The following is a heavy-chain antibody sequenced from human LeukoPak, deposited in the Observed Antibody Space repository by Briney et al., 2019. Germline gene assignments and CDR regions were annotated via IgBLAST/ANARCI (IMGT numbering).Heavy chain of an antibody. CDR2: IYGGGDT. V-gene: IGHV3-53*01. CDR1: GFTVPDNY. J-gene: IGHJ6*03. Sequence: PGGSLRLSCAASGFTVPDNYMNWVRQSSGKGLEWVSVIYGGGDTNYADSVKGRFTISRDNAKNSLYLQMNSLTVEDTAVYYCVRDRSLGSQYYYYIDVWGKGTTVTVSS. D-gene: IGHD2/OR15-2a*01. CDR3: VRDRSLGSQYYYYIDV.